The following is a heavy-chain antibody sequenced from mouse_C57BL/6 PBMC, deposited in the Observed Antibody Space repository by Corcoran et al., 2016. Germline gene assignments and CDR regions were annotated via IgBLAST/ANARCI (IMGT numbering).Heavy chain of an antibody. J-gene: IGHJ4*01. CDR2: INTYSGVP. CDR3: ATGAVTHYYAMDY. CDR1: GYTFTTYG. V-gene: IGHV9-3*01. Sequence: QIQLVQSGPELKKPGETVKISCKAYGYTFTTYGMCWVKQAPGKGLKWMGWINTYSGVPTYADDFKGRFAFSLETFASTAYLQINNLKNEDTATYFCATGAVTHYYAMDYWGQGTSVTVSS. D-gene: IGHD2-1*01.